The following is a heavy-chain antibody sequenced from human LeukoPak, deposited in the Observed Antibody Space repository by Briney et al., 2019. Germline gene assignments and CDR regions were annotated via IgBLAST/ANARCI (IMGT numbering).Heavy chain of an antibody. Sequence: SETLSLTCAVYGGSFSGYYWSWIRQPPGKGLEWIGEINHSGSTNYNPSLKSRVTISVDTSKNQFSLKLSSVTAADTAVYYCARKIVVVPAAIDRAYYFDYWGQGTLVTVSS. J-gene: IGHJ4*02. D-gene: IGHD2-2*02. CDR2: INHSGST. CDR3: ARKIVVVPAAIDRAYYFDY. CDR1: GGSFSGYY. V-gene: IGHV4-34*01.